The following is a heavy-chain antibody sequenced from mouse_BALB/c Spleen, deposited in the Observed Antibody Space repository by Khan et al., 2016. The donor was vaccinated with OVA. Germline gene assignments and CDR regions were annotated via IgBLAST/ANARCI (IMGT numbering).Heavy chain of an antibody. J-gene: IGHJ2*01. Sequence: QVQLQQPGPELVKPGASVKMSCKASGYTFTGYVINWVKQRTGQGLEWIGQIYPGNNINYYNEKFKGRATLTADKTSNTVYMYLSSLTSEDSAVYFCSRSGYGSLVYWGQGTTLTVSS. D-gene: IGHD1-1*01. V-gene: IGHV1-81*01. CDR2: IYPGNNIN. CDR1: GYTFTGYV. CDR3: SRSGYGSLVY.